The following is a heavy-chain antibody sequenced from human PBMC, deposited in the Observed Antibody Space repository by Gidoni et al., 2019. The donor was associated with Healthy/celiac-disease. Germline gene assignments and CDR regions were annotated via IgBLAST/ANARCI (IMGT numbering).Heavy chain of an antibody. V-gene: IGHV3-33*08. CDR2: IWYDGINK. D-gene: IGHD6-19*01. CDR3: ARDKGAGQDY. Sequence: QVQLVESGGGVVQPGRDLSLSCAASGCTFSSYGMHWVRPAPGKGLGWVSVIWYDGINKYYADSVKGRFTISRDNSKNTLYLQMNSLRAEDTAVYYCARDKGAGQDYWGQGTLVTVSS. J-gene: IGHJ4*02. CDR1: GCTFSSYG.